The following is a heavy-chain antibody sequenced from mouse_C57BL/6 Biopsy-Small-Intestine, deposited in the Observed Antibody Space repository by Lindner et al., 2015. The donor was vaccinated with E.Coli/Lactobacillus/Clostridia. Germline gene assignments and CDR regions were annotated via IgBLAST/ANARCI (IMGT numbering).Heavy chain of an antibody. CDR2: IIPIFGAA. D-gene: IGHD1-1*01. CDR1: GGSLIYNA. CDR3: ARALELALVNWYYGMDV. J-gene: IGHJ1*01. V-gene: IGHV1-26*01. Sequence: SVKVSCKASGGSLIYNAMSWVRQAPGQGLEWMGGIIPIFGAANYAQKFQGRLTITADESTSTVHMELSTLNSEDTAVYYCARALELALVNWYYGMDVWGQGTTVTVSS.